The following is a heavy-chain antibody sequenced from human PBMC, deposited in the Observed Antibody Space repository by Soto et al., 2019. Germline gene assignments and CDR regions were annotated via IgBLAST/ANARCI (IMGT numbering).Heavy chain of an antibody. Sequence: PSETLSLTCAISVDSVSSNGAAWNWISQSPSRGLEWLGRTYYRSRWYSDYAPSVKSRITVNPDTSQNQFSLQLNSVTPEDTAIYYCARDPTGFHSAFEFWGQGTLIIVSS. CDR1: VDSVSSNGAA. D-gene: IGHD4-4*01. J-gene: IGHJ4*02. V-gene: IGHV6-1*01. CDR2: TYYRSRWYS. CDR3: ARDPTGFHSAFEF.